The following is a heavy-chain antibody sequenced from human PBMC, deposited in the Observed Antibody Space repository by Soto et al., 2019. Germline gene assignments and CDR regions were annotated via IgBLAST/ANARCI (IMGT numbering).Heavy chain of an antibody. CDR1: GFTFSSYS. CDR2: ISSSSSYI. V-gene: IGHV3-21*01. CDR3: ARPTGDYYGSGSYKSPPLAFDI. J-gene: IGHJ3*02. Sequence: GGSLRLSCAASGFTFSSYSMNWVRQAPGKGLEWVSSISSSSSYIYYADSVKGRFTISRDNAKNSLYLQMNSLRAEDTAVYYCARPTGDYYGSGSYKSPPLAFDIWGQGTMVTVSS. D-gene: IGHD3-10*01.